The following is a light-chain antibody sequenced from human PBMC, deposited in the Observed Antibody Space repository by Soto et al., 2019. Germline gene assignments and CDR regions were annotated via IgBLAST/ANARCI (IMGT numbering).Light chain of an antibody. CDR1: QSIYSH. V-gene: IGKV1-39*01. Sequence: IQWNPSPDSLSASVGERATISCRASQSIYSHLAWYHQTPGKAPRLLIYQTSTLQGRGPSRFSGSGSGTDFTLTSSRLQPEDGATYYCQQSYSTPITLGQGTRLEIK. CDR2: QTS. CDR3: QQSYSTPIT. J-gene: IGKJ5*01.